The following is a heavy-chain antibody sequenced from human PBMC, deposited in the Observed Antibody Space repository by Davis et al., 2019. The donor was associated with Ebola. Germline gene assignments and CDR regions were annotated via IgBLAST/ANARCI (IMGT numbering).Heavy chain of an antibody. CDR3: AKRKSGSYSEGYFDY. D-gene: IGHD1-26*01. CDR2: IWYDGSNK. V-gene: IGHV3-33*06. Sequence: GESLKISCAASGFTFSSYGMHWVRQAPGKGLEWVAVIWYDGSNKYYADSVKGRFTISRDNSKNTLYLQMNSLRAEDTAVYYCAKRKSGSYSEGYFDYWGQGTLVTVSS. J-gene: IGHJ4*02. CDR1: GFTFSSYG.